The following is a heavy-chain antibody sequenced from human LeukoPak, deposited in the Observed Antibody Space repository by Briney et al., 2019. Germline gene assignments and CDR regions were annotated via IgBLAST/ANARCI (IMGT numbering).Heavy chain of an antibody. D-gene: IGHD5-12*01. CDR1: GFTVSSNY. CDR3: AAVATEVWYYGMDV. Sequence: PGGSLRLSCAASGFTVSSNYMSWVRQAPGKGLEWVSVIYSGGSTYYADSVKGRFTISRDNSKNTLYLQMNSLRAEDTAVYYCAAVATEVWYYGMDVWGQGTTVTVSS. CDR2: IYSGGST. J-gene: IGHJ6*02. V-gene: IGHV3-66*01.